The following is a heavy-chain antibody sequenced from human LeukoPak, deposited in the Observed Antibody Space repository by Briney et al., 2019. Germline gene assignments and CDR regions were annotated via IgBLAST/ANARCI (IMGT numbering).Heavy chain of an antibody. CDR1: GGSFSSGDYN. Sequence: SETLTLTCAASGGSFSSGDYNWSWLRQPPGKGLEWIGNIFQSGSTYYNPSIKSRVTISVDRSKNQFSLKLSSVTAADTAVYYCARVGSDWNDVRYNWFDPWGQGTLVTVSS. D-gene: IGHD1-1*01. CDR3: ARVGSDWNDVRYNWFDP. J-gene: IGHJ5*02. CDR2: IFQSGST. V-gene: IGHV4-30-2*01.